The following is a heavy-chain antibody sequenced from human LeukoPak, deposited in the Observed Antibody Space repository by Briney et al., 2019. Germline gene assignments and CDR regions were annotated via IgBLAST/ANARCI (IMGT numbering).Heavy chain of an antibody. CDR2: ISGYQGST. D-gene: IGHD5-24*01. J-gene: IGHJ4*02. V-gene: IGHV1-18*01. CDR1: GYTCTNYD. Sequence: ASVKVSCKASGYTCTNYDITWVRQAPGQGLEWMGWISGYQGSTKYAQNFQGRVTMTIDTSTSTAYMDLRSLRSDDTAIYFCARSDLGTITAGPFNWGQGTLVAVSS. CDR3: ARSDLGTITAGPFN.